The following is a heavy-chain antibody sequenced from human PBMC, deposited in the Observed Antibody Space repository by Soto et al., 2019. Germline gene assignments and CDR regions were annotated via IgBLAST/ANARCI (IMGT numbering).Heavy chain of an antibody. D-gene: IGHD3-10*01. J-gene: IGHJ4*02. Sequence: SESLSLTCTVSGGSISSCTYSWGWTRQPPGRGLEWIGSIYYSGSAYYNPSLKSRVTLSVDTSKNQFSLKLSSVTAADTAVYYCARQSMVRGFPPLFFDYWGQGTLVTVSS. V-gene: IGHV4-39*01. CDR1: GGSISSCTYS. CDR3: ARQSMVRGFPPLFFDY. CDR2: IYYSGSA.